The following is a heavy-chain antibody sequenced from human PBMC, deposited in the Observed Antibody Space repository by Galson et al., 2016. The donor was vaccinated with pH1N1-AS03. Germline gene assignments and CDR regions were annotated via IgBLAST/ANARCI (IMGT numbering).Heavy chain of an antibody. J-gene: IGHJ3*02. CDR3: ARHGTTGWSREEDALDI. V-gene: IGHV1-18*04. Sequence: SVKVSCKASGYTFSTYGVSWVRQAPGQGLEWMGWISGYDDDTNYAQNVAGRVTITTDKSTSTVYMELRSLRSDDTAVYYCARHGTTGWSREEDALDIWGQGTVVTVSS. CDR2: ISGYDDDT. D-gene: IGHD6-19*01. CDR1: GYTFSTYG.